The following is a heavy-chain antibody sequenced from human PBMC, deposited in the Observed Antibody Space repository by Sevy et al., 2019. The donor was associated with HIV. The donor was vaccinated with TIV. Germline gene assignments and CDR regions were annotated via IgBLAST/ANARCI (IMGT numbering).Heavy chain of an antibody. CDR3: ARDRYYDASGYYYYYYGLDV. CDR2: IYSGGST. D-gene: IGHD3-22*01. V-gene: IGHV3-66*01. Sequence: GGSLRLSCAASTFSVTDNYMSWVRQAPGKGLEWVSTIYSGGSTFYADSVKGRFTISRDNSKNTLYLQMNSLRAEDTAVYYCARDRYYDASGYYYYYYGLDVWGQGTTVTVSS. CDR1: TFSVTDNY. J-gene: IGHJ6*02.